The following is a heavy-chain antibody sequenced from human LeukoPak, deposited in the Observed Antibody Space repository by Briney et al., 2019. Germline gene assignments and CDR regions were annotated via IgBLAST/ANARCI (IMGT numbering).Heavy chain of an antibody. CDR2: IEDDGDQK. Sequence: GGSLRLSCVASGFTFGNYWMRWVRQAPGKGLEFVGNIEDDGDQKNYVDSVKGRFTISRDNARNSLYLQMNSLRVEDTAVYYCARDIIRGQSDFDYWGQGVLVTVSS. J-gene: IGHJ4*02. CDR1: GFTFGNYW. D-gene: IGHD5-12*01. V-gene: IGHV3-7*01. CDR3: ARDIIRGQSDFDY.